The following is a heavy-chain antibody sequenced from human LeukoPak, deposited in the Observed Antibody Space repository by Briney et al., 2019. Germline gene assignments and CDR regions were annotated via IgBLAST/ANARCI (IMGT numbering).Heavy chain of an antibody. D-gene: IGHD3-10*01. CDR1: GGSISSGGYY. CDR2: IYYSGST. CDR3: AIPLRVRGVPDY. Sequence: SQTLSLTCTVSGGSISSGGYYWSWIRQHPGKGLEWIGYIYYSGSTYYNPSLKSRVTISVDTSKNQFSLKLSSVTAADTAVYYCAIPLRVRGVPDYWGQGTLVTVSS. J-gene: IGHJ4*02. V-gene: IGHV4-31*03.